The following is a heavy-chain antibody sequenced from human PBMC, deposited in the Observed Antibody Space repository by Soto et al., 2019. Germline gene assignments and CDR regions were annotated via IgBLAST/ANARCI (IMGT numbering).Heavy chain of an antibody. CDR3: ARDRYYYDSSGGYGMDV. D-gene: IGHD3-22*01. J-gene: IGHJ6*02. V-gene: IGHV3-23*01. CDR2: ISGSGGST. CDR1: GFTFSSYA. Sequence: PGGSLRLSCAASGFTFSSYAMSWVRQAPGKGLEWVSAISGSGGSTYYADSVKGRFTIARDNAKNTLYLQMNSLRAEDTAVYYCARDRYYYDSSGGYGMDVWGQGTTVTVSS.